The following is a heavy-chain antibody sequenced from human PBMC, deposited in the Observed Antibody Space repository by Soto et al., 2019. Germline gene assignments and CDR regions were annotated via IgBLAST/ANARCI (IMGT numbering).Heavy chain of an antibody. J-gene: IGHJ6*01. V-gene: IGHV1-69*01. CDR2: VIPTFGTT. D-gene: IGHD6-19*01. CDR1: GDTFTGYA. CDR3: AIDRLIVAVAVGRMDV. Sequence: QVQLVQSGAELKNPWSSLKVSCKASGDTFTGYAISWVRQAPGQGLEWMGWVIPTFGTTKYAQRFQGRVTISVDELASTAYLELSSLRPEDTALYYCAIDRLIVAVAVGRMDVW.